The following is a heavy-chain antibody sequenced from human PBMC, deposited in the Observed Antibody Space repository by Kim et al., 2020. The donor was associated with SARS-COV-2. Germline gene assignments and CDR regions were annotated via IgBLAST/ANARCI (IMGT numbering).Heavy chain of an antibody. Sequence: KPALKRRVTKSVDKSKNQFSLKLSSVTAADTAVYYCARLIGFGELFIDYWGQGTLVTVSS. J-gene: IGHJ4*02. V-gene: IGHV4-4*02. D-gene: IGHD3-10*01. CDR3: ARLIGFGELFIDY.